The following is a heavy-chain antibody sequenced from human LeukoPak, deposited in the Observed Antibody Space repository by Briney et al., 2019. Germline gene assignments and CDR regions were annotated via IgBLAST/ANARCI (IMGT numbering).Heavy chain of an antibody. J-gene: IGHJ5*02. D-gene: IGHD3-10*01. CDR2: IYYSGTTYT. CDR3: ARHTMVRGVLTWFDP. CDR1: GGSISSYY. V-gene: IGHV4-59*08. Sequence: PSETLSLTCTVSGGSISSYYWSWIRQPPGKGLEWIGYIYYSGTTYTYYNPSLKSRVTISIDTSKNQFSLKLSFVTAADTAVYYCARHTMVRGVLTWFDPWGQGTLVTVSS.